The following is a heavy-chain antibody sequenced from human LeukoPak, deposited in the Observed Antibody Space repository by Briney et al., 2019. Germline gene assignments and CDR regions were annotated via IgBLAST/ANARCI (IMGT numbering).Heavy chain of an antibody. D-gene: IGHD4-17*01. CDR3: ASFSAYGDYGT. CDR2: IYYSGST. CDR1: GVSINTCCYY. V-gene: IGHV4-61*01. Sequence: SETLSLTCDVSGVSINTCCYYWSWIRQPPGKGLEWIGYIYYSGSTNYNPSLKSRVTISVDTSKNQFSLKLSSVTAADTAVYYCASFSAYGDYGTWGQGTLVTVSS. J-gene: IGHJ5*02.